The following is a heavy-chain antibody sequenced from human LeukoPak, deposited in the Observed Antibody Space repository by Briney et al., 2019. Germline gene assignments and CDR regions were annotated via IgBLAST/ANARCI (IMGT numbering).Heavy chain of an antibody. Sequence: SETLSLTCGVSGYSISRGYYWAWIRQPPGKGLEWFGTIYHTGSTYYNPSLESRVTISVDKYKNEFSLNLNSVTAADTAVYYCARAGWIITSGIDYWGQGALVTVSS. J-gene: IGHJ4*02. D-gene: IGHD3-10*01. V-gene: IGHV4-38-2*01. CDR2: IYHTGST. CDR3: ARAGWIITSGIDY. CDR1: GYSISRGYY.